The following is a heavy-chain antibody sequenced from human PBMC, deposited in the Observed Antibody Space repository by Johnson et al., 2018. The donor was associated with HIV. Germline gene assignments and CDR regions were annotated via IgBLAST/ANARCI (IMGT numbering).Heavy chain of an antibody. CDR3: TTDRGGEIAVAGPDAFDI. V-gene: IGHV3-15*01. J-gene: IGHJ3*02. CDR2: IKSKTDAGTT. CDR1: GFTFSNAW. Sequence: VQLVESGGGLVKPGGSLRLSCAASGFTFSNAWMSWVRQAPGKGLEWVGRIKSKTDAGTTDYAAPVKGRFTISRDDSKNTLYLQMNSLKTEDTAVYYCTTDRGGEIAVAGPDAFDIWGQGTMVTVSS. D-gene: IGHD6-19*01.